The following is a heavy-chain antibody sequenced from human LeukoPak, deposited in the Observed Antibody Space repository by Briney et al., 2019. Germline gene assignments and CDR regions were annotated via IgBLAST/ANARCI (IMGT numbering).Heavy chain of an antibody. CDR2: IYYSGST. CDR1: GGSISSSNYY. Sequence: PSETLSLTCTVSGGSISSSNYYWGWIRQPPGKGLEWIGSIYYSGSTYYNPSLKSRVTISVDTSKNQFSLKLSSVTAADTAVYYCAREEADYYYYMDVWGKGTTVTISS. J-gene: IGHJ6*03. V-gene: IGHV4-39*07. CDR3: AREEADYYYYMDV. D-gene: IGHD6-13*01.